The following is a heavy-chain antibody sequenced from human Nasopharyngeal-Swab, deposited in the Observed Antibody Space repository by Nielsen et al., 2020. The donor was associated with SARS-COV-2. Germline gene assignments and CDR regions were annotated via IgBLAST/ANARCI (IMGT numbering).Heavy chain of an antibody. J-gene: IGHJ4*02. CDR2: ISSDSGAK. CDR1: GFSFSTYT. Sequence: GESLKISCAASGFSFSTYTMNWVRQAPGKGLEWLSSISSDSGAKYHADSVKGRFTISRDNAKNSLYLVMNSLRAEDTAVYYCLRGDRRDYWGPGTLVSVSS. CDR3: LRGDRRDY. V-gene: IGHV3-21*01. D-gene: IGHD3-22*01.